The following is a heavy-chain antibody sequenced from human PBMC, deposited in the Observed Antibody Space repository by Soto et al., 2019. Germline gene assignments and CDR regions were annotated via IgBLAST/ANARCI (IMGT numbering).Heavy chain of an antibody. CDR3: ARDRSNAQFGVVIFPLDY. D-gene: IGHD3-3*01. J-gene: IGHJ4*02. Sequence: QVQLVESGGGVVQPGRSLRLSCAASGFTFSSYGMHWVRQAPGKGLEWVAVIWYDGSNKYYADSVKGRFTISRDNSKNTLYLQMNRLRAEDTAVYYCARDRSNAQFGVVIFPLDYWGQGTLVTVSS. V-gene: IGHV3-33*01. CDR1: GFTFSSYG. CDR2: IWYDGSNK.